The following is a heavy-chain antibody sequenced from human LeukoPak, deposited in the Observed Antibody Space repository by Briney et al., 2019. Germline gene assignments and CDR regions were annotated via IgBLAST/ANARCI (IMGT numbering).Heavy chain of an antibody. CDR3: ARDCSGDGCPFDY. CDR1: GGTFSSYA. Sequence: ASVKVSCKASGGTFSSYAISWVRQAPGQGLEWMGGIIPIFGTANYAQKFQGRVTITADESTSTAYMELSSLRSEDTAVYYCARDCSGDGCPFDYWGQGTLVTVSS. CDR2: IIPIFGTA. V-gene: IGHV1-69*01. J-gene: IGHJ4*02. D-gene: IGHD2-15*01.